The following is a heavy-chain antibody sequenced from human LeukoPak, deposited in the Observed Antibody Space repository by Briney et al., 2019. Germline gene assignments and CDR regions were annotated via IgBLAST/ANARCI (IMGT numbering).Heavy chain of an antibody. Sequence: SETLSLTCTVSGGSISSYYWSWIRQPPGKGLEWIGYIYYSGSTNYNPSLKSRVTISVDTSKNQFSLKLSSVTAADTAVYYCARGANYYDSSGYSATFDYWGQGTLVTVSS. CDR3: ARGANYYDSSGYSATFDY. V-gene: IGHV4-59*01. CDR1: GGSISSYY. J-gene: IGHJ4*02. D-gene: IGHD3-22*01. CDR2: IYYSGST.